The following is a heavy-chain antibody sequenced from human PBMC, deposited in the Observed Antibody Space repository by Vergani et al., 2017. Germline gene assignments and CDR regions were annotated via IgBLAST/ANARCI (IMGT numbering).Heavy chain of an antibody. J-gene: IGHJ3*02. D-gene: IGHD6-13*01. CDR2: ISGSGGST. V-gene: IGHV3-23*04. Sequence: EVQLVESGGGLVKPGGSLRLSCAASGFTFSSYAMSWVRQAPGKGLEWVSAISGSGGSTYYADSVKGRFTISRDNSKNTLYLQMNSLRAEDTAVYYCASPLLESSSTTWAFDIWGQGTMVTVSS. CDR3: ASPLLESSSTTWAFDI. CDR1: GFTFSSYA.